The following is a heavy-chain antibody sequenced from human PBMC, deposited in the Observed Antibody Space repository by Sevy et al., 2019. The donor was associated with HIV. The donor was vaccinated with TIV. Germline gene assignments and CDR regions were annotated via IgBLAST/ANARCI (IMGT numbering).Heavy chain of an antibody. D-gene: IGHD4-4*01. J-gene: IGHJ6*02. CDR2: IKQDGSEK. CDR3: AGDGRTVTTYERGVDYGLDV. V-gene: IGHV3-7*01. CDR1: GFTFSSYW. Sequence: GGSLRLSCAASGFTFSSYWMSWVRQAPGKGLEWVANIKQDGSEKYYVDSVKGRFTISRDNAKNSLYLQMNSLRAEDTAVYYCAGDGRTVTTYERGVDYGLDVWGQGTTVTVSS.